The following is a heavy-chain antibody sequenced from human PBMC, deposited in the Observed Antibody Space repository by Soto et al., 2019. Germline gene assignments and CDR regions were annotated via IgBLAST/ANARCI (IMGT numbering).Heavy chain of an antibody. J-gene: IGHJ5*02. V-gene: IGHV1-2*02. D-gene: IGHD6-6*01. Sequence: ASVKVSCKASGFSFTGYYIHWLRQAPGQGLEWMGWINAHSGATEYAQKFQGRVTLTRDTSIATAYLTLTSLTSDDTALYYCAKDSTRQLAYWLDPWGQGTQVTVS. CDR1: GFSFTGYY. CDR3: AKDSTRQLAYWLDP. CDR2: INAHSGAT.